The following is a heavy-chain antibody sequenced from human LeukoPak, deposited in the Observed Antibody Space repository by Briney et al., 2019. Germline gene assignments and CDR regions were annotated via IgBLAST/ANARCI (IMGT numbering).Heavy chain of an antibody. D-gene: IGHD5-18*01. CDR2: INPNSGGT. V-gene: IGHV1-2*02. CDR3: ARSTAMASFDY. Sequence: ASVKVPCKASGYTFTGYYMHWVRQAPGQGPEWMGWINPNSGGTNYAQKFQGRVTMTRDTSISTAYMELSRLRSDDTAVYYCARSTAMASFDYWGQGTLVTVSS. CDR1: GYTFTGYY. J-gene: IGHJ4*02.